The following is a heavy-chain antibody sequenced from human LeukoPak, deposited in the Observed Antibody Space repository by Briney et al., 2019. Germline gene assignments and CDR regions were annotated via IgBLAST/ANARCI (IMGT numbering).Heavy chain of an antibody. J-gene: IGHJ4*02. CDR2: IKSKNVGETT. Sequence: GGSLRLSCVVSGLTFDNAWMSWVRQAPRKGLEWVGHIKSKNVGETTEYAAPVQGRFTISRDDSKNTVYLQMSNLKTEDTAVYYCTTGPGNSGYWGQGTLVTVSS. V-gene: IGHV3-15*01. D-gene: IGHD4-23*01. CDR3: TTGPGNSGY. CDR1: GLTFDNAW.